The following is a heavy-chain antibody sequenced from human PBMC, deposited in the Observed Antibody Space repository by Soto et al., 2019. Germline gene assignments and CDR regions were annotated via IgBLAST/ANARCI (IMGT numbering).Heavy chain of an antibody. Sequence: ASVKVSCKASGYTFTSYYMHWVRQAPGQGLEWMGIINPSGGSTSYAQKFQGRVTMTRDTSTSTVYMELSSLRSEDTAVYYCARDASLITIFGVVIIGYYYYGMDVWGQGTTVTVSS. V-gene: IGHV1-46*01. CDR2: INPSGGST. CDR3: ARDASLITIFGVVIIGYYYYGMDV. D-gene: IGHD3-3*01. CDR1: GYTFTSYY. J-gene: IGHJ6*02.